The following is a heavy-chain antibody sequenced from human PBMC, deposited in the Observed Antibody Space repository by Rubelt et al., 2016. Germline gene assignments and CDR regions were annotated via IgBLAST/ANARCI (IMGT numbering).Heavy chain of an antibody. V-gene: IGHV1-18*01. CDR1: GYTFTSYG. CDR3: ARGARRYSMDPRNAFDI. Sequence: QVQLVQSGAEVKKPGASVKVSCKASGYTFTSYGISWVRQAPGQGLEWMGWISAYNGNTNYAQKLQGRVTRTTDTSTSKAYMELRSLRSDDTAVYYCARGARRYSMDPRNAFDIWGQGTMVTVSS. D-gene: IGHD4-11*01. CDR2: ISAYNGNT. J-gene: IGHJ3*02.